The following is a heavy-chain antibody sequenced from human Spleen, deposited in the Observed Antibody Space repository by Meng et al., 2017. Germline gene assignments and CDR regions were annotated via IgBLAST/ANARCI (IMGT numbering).Heavy chain of an antibody. CDR3: AGGMTTVTMGWFDP. D-gene: IGHD4-17*01. CDR1: GYTFTSYG. Sequence: VQLVQAGAEVNKPGASVKVSCKASGYTFTSYGISWVRQAPGQVLEWMGWISAYNGNTNYAQKLQGRVTMTTDTSTSTAYMELRSLRSDDTAVYYCAGGMTTVTMGWFDPWGQGTLVTVSS. V-gene: IGHV1-18*01. CDR2: ISAYNGNT. J-gene: IGHJ5*02.